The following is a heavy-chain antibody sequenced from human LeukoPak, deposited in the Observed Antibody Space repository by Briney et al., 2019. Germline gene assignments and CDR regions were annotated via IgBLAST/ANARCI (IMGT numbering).Heavy chain of an antibody. CDR1: GGSFSGYY. Sequence: PSETLSLTCAVYGGSFSGYYWSWIRQPPGKGLEWIGYIGYTGDTYYNPSLRSRATISMDTSKTQFSLRLSSVTAADTAVYYCARVEAATTNPRFDFWGQGTPVTVSS. D-gene: IGHD1-1*01. CDR2: IGYTGDT. CDR3: ARVEAATTNPRFDF. J-gene: IGHJ4*02. V-gene: IGHV4-34*09.